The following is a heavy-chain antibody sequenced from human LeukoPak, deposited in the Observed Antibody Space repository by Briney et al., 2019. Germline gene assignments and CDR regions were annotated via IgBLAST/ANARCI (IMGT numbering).Heavy chain of an antibody. CDR1: GFIFSDSA. J-gene: IGHJ4*02. Sequence: GGSLRLSCASSGFIFSDSAMHWVRQASGKGLEWVGRIRSKANNYATTYAASVKGRFTISRDDSKNTAYLQMNSLKIEDTAVYYCTRPCAGDCTDNYWGQGTLVTVSS. CDR2: IRSKANNYAT. V-gene: IGHV3-73*01. CDR3: TRPCAGDCTDNY. D-gene: IGHD2-21*02.